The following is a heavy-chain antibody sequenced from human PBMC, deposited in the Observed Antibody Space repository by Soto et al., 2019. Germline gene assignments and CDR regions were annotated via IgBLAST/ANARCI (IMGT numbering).Heavy chain of an antibody. Sequence: EVKLLESGGGLVQPGGSMRLSCAASGFTFSSYAMSWVRPAPGPGLEWVSAISGSGGSTYYADSLKGRFTISRDNSKNTLYLQMNSLRAEATAVYYCAKDLGESMIVVVAYWGKGTLVTFSS. CDR3: AKDLGESMIVVVAY. D-gene: IGHD3-22*01. V-gene: IGHV3-23*01. CDR2: ISGSGGST. CDR1: GFTFSSYA. J-gene: IGHJ4*02.